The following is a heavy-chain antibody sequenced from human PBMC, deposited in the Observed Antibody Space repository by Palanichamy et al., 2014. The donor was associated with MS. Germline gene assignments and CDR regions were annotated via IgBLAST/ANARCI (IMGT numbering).Heavy chain of an antibody. CDR2: YGMMEVDK. V-gene: IGHV3-30*02. J-gene: IGHJ4*02. D-gene: IGHD2-21*01. CDR3: TKELTSYREAFDY. CDR1: IHFNIMA. Sequence: QVQMVESGGGVVQAWGVPETLLCSVWIHFNIMACTGSARLQARGWSGWLLYGMMEVDKYYADSVKGRFTISRDTPKNTLFLQMNSLRAEDTAVYYCTKELTSYREAFDYWGQGTLVTVSS.